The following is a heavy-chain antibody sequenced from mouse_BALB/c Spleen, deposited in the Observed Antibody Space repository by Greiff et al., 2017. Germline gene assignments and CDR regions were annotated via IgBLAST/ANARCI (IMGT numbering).Heavy chain of an antibody. V-gene: IGHV5-17*02. CDR1: GFTFSSFG. J-gene: IGHJ2*01. CDR3: AREGLRSYYFDY. CDR2: ISSGSSTI. D-gene: IGHD1-1*01. Sequence: DVHLVESGGGLVQPGGSRILSCAASGFTFSSFGMHWVRQAPEKGLEWVAYISSGSSTIYYADTVKGRFTISRDNPKNTLFLQMTSLRSEDTAMYYCAREGLRSYYFDYWGQGTTLTVSS.